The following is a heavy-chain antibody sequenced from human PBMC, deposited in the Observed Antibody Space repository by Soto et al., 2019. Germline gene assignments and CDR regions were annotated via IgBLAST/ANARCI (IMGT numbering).Heavy chain of an antibody. V-gene: IGHV4-59*01. J-gene: IGHJ5*02. CDR3: ERGSSRYYDSSGYLP. CDR2: IYYSGGT. CDR1: GGSISSYY. D-gene: IGHD3-22*01. Sequence: AEPPSLTCPFSGGSISSYYWSWIRQPPGKGLEWIGYIYYSGGTNSNPSLKSRVTISVATSKNQFSLKLSSVNAEDTAVYYCERGSSRYYDSSGYLPWGQGTLVTVSS.